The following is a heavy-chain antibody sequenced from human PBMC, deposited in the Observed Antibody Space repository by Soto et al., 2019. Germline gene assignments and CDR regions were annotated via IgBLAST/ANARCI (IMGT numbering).Heavy chain of an antibody. J-gene: IGHJ3*02. Sequence: RASVKVSCKASGYTFTGYYMHWVRQAPGQGLEWMGWINPNSGGTNYAQKFQGRVTMTRDTSISTAYMELSRLRSDDTAVYYCASTQPNSSSWYLEAFDIWGQGTMVTVS. D-gene: IGHD6-13*01. CDR2: INPNSGGT. V-gene: IGHV1-2*02. CDR3: ASTQPNSSSWYLEAFDI. CDR1: GYTFTGYY.